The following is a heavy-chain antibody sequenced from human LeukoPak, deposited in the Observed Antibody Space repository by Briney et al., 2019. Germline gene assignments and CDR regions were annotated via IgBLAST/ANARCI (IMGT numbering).Heavy chain of an antibody. Sequence: PGGSLRLSCAASGFTFSSYWMSWVRQAPGKGLEWVANIKQDGSEKYYVDSVKGRFTISRDNAKNSLYLQMNSLRAEDTAVYYCAKGLGYSYGRLDYWDQGTLVTVSS. V-gene: IGHV3-7*01. CDR2: IKQDGSEK. CDR3: AKGLGYSYGRLDY. J-gene: IGHJ4*02. CDR1: GFTFSSYW. D-gene: IGHD5-18*01.